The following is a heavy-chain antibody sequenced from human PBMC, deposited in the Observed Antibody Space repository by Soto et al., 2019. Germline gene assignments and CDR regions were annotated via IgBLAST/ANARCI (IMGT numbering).Heavy chain of an antibody. CDR1: GFTFRTYA. V-gene: IGHV3-23*01. Sequence: GGSLRLSCVVSGFTFRTYAMSWVRLAPGKGLEWVSAISGTGGSTYYADSVKGRFTISRDNSGNTLYLQMDTLRAEDTALYYCAKDWYSSTWFAADFWGQGTLVTVAS. CDR3: AKDWYSSTWFAADF. CDR2: ISGTGGST. D-gene: IGHD6-13*01. J-gene: IGHJ4*02.